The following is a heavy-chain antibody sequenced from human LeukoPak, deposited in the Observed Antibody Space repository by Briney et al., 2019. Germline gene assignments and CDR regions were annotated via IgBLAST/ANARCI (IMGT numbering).Heavy chain of an antibody. Sequence: PGRSLRLSCAASGFTFSSYGMHWVRQAPGKGLEGVAVISYDGSNQYYADSVKGRFTISRDNSKNTLYLQMNSLRTGDTAVYYCATVGACSSTSCYDYYYYYYMDVWGKGTTVTVSS. D-gene: IGHD2-2*01. CDR3: ATVGACSSTSCYDYYYYYYMDV. CDR2: ISYDGSNQ. J-gene: IGHJ6*03. V-gene: IGHV3-30*03. CDR1: GFTFSSYG.